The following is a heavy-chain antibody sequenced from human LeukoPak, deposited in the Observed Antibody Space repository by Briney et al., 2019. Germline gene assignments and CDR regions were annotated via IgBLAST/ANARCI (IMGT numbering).Heavy chain of an antibody. CDR1: GDSFTTASYY. V-gene: IGHV4-39*01. D-gene: IGHD1-1*01. Sequence: SETLSLTCFVSGDSFTTASYYWAWIRQAPGKGLEWIGSVSYSGVTYYNPSLKSRVTISVDTSKNQFSLRLSSVTAADTAVYYCATWRTAKTGFDYWGQGTLVTVSS. J-gene: IGHJ4*02. CDR2: VSYSGVT. CDR3: ATWRTAKTGFDY.